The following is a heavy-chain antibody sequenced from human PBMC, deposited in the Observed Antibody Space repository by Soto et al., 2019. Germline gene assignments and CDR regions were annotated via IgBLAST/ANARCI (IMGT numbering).Heavy chain of an antibody. D-gene: IGHD2-15*01. V-gene: IGHV1-69*13. Sequence: SVKVSCKASGCTFNSYAISWVRQAPGQGLEWMGGIIPISGTANYAQKFQGRLTVTADESTSTAYMELSSLRSEDTAVYYCARAYCSGGSCPYGMDVWGQGTTVTVSS. CDR2: IIPISGTA. J-gene: IGHJ6*02. CDR1: GCTFNSYA. CDR3: ARAYCSGGSCPYGMDV.